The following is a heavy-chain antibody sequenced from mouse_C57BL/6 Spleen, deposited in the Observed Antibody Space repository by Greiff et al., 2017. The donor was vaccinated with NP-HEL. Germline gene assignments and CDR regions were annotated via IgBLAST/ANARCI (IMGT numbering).Heavy chain of an antibody. Sequence: QVQLQQSGAELVKPGASVKLSCKASGYTFTSYWMHWVNQRPGQGLEWIGYINPSSGYTNYNEKFKDKATLTTDKSTSTAYLQMTGLTYEDTAMYYCARPGADCAIDYWGQGTSVTVSA. V-gene: IGHV1-7*01. J-gene: IGHJ4*01. CDR2: INPSSGYT. CDR1: GYTFTSYW. D-gene: IGHD3-2*02. CDR3: ARPGADCAIDY.